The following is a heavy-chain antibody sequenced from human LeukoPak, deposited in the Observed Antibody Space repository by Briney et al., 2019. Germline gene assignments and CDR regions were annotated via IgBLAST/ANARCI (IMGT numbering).Heavy chain of an antibody. J-gene: IGHJ5*02. CDR2: IYHGGNT. V-gene: IGHV4-30-2*01. CDR1: GDSISGGDYY. D-gene: IGHD3-16*01. Sequence: SETLSLTCIVSGDSISGGDYYWSWIRQPPGKGLEWIGYIYHGGNTYYNPSLKSRVTLSVDRSKNQFSLKLSSVTAADTAVYYCARHMWGTRWSDPWGQGTLVTVSS. CDR3: ARHMWGTRWSDP.